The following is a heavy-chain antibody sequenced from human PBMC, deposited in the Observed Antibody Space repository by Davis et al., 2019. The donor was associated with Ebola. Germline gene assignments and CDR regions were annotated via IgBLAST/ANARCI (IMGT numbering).Heavy chain of an antibody. D-gene: IGHD2-2*01. Sequence: GESLKISCAASGFTFSSYSMNWVRQAPGKGLEWVSYISSSSSTIYYADSVKGRFTISRDNAKNSLYLQMNSLRDEDTAVYYCARGFGSTYYYYGMDVWGQGTTVTVSS. V-gene: IGHV3-48*02. J-gene: IGHJ6*02. CDR1: GFTFSSYS. CDR3: ARGFGSTYYYYGMDV. CDR2: ISSSSSTI.